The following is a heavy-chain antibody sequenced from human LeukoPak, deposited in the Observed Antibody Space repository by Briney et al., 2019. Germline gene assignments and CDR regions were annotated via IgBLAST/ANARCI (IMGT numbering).Heavy chain of an antibody. CDR2: INPNSGGT. CDR3: ARPQNMVRGVTILGWFDP. D-gene: IGHD3-10*01. CDR1: GDTFTGYY. J-gene: IGHJ5*02. Sequence: ASVKVSCKASGDTFTGYYMHWVRQAPGQGLEWMGWINPNSGGTNYAQKFQGRVTMTRDTSISTAYMELSRLRSDDTAVYYCARPQNMVRGVTILGWFDPWGQGTLVTVSS. V-gene: IGHV1-2*02.